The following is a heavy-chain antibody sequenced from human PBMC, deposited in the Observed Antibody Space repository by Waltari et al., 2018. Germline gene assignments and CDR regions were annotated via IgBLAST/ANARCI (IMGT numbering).Heavy chain of an antibody. J-gene: IGHJ5*02. CDR1: VGSFSGYY. Sequence: QVQLQQWGAGLLTPSETLSLTCAVYVGSFSGYYLSWIRQPPGKGLEWIGEINHSGSTNYNPSLKSRVTISVDTSKNQFSLKLSSVTAADTAVYYCARGRARNWFDPWGQGTLVTVSS. CDR2: INHSGST. V-gene: IGHV4-34*01. D-gene: IGHD5-12*01. CDR3: ARGRARNWFDP.